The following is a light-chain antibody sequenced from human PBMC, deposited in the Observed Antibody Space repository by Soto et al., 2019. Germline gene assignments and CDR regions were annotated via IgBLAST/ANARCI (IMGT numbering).Light chain of an antibody. CDR3: SSYTSSSTLV. CDR2: DVR. CDR1: SSDVGGYNY. V-gene: IGLV2-14*01. Sequence: QSALTQPASVSGSPGQSITISCTGTSSDVGGYNYVSWYQQHPGKAPKLMIYDVRNRPSGVSNRFSGSKSGNTASLTISGLQAEDEADYYCSSYTSSSTLVFCGGTKLTVL. J-gene: IGLJ2*01.